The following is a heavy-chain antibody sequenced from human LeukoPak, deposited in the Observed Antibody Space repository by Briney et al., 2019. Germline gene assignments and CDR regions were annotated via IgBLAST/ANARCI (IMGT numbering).Heavy chain of an antibody. CDR3: AKRGSRLQYYFDY. D-gene: IGHD3-10*01. Sequence: GGSLRLSCAASGFTFSSYGMSWVRQAPGKGLEWVSAISGSGGSTYYADSVKGRFTISRDNSKNTLYLQMNSLRAEDTAVYYCAKRGSRLQYYFDYWGQGTLVTVSS. CDR2: ISGSGGST. CDR1: GFTFSSYG. J-gene: IGHJ4*02. V-gene: IGHV3-23*01.